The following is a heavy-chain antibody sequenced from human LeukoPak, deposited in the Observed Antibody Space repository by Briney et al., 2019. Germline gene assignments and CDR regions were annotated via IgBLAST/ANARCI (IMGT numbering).Heavy chain of an antibody. CDR1: GFTLSSYA. CDR3: VKLGHDFLWFGEFIFDP. Sequence: GGSLRLSCSAAGFTLSSYAMHWVRQAPGKGLEYVSAISSKGGSTYYADSVKGRFTISRDNSKNTLYLQMSSLRAEDTAVYYCVKLGHDFLWFGEFIFDPWGQGTLVTVSS. V-gene: IGHV3-64D*06. CDR2: ISSKGGST. D-gene: IGHD3-10*01. J-gene: IGHJ5*02.